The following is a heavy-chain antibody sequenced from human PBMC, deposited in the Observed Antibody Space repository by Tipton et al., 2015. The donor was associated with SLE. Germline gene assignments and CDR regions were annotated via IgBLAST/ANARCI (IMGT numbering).Heavy chain of an antibody. Sequence: SLRLSCAASGFTFDDYTMHWVRQAPGKGLEWVSGISGSGGSTYYTDSVKGRFTISRDDSKNTLYLQMNSLRVEDTALYYCARGGIYSYGYYFDYWGQGTLVTVSS. CDR3: ARGGIYSYGYYFDY. D-gene: IGHD5-18*01. CDR1: GFTFDDYT. J-gene: IGHJ4*02. V-gene: IGHV3-23*01. CDR2: ISGSGGST.